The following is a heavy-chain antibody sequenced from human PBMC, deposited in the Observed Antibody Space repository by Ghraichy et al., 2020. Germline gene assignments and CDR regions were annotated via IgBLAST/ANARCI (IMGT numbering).Heavy chain of an antibody. CDR3: ARVRLGSSWYYFDY. D-gene: IGHD6-13*01. CDR2: IKQDGSGK. Sequence: GGSLRLSCAASGFTFSAYWMTWVRQAPGKGLEWVANIKQDGSGKYYVDSVKGRFTISRDNAKNSLYLQMNSLRAEDTAVYYCARVRLGSSWYYFDYWGQGTLVTVSS. J-gene: IGHJ4*02. V-gene: IGHV3-7*01. CDR1: GFTFSAYW.